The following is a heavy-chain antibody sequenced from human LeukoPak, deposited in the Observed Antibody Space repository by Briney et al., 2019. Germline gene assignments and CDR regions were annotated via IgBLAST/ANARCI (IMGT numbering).Heavy chain of an antibody. CDR2: ISYDGSNK. CDR3: ARVRAVDTYGGGFDY. D-gene: IGHD4-17*01. V-gene: IGHV3-30-3*01. CDR1: GFTFSSYW. J-gene: IGHJ4*02. Sequence: GGSLRLSCAASGFTFSSYWMTWVRQAPGKGLEWVAVISYDGSNKYYADSVKGRFTISRDNSKNTLYLQMNSLRAEDTAVYYCARVRAVDTYGGGFDYWGQGTLVTVSS.